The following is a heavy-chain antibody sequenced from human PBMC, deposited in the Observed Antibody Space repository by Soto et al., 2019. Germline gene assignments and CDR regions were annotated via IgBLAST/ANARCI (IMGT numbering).Heavy chain of an antibody. Sequence: QVQLVQSGAEVKKPGSSVKVSCKASGGTFSSYTISWVRQAPGQGLEWMGRIIPILGIANYAQKFQGRVTITADKSTSTAYMELSSLRSEDTAVYYCARQSYNLLYAHCDYWGQGTLVTVSS. CDR2: IIPILGIA. CDR3: ARQSYNLLYAHCDY. CDR1: GGTFSSYT. J-gene: IGHJ4*02. V-gene: IGHV1-69*02. D-gene: IGHD1-20*01.